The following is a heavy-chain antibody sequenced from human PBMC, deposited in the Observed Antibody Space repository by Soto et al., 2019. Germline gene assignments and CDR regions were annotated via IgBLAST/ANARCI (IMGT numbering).Heavy chain of an antibody. CDR2: ISGSGGST. Sequence: EVQLLESGGGLVQPGGSLRLSCAASGFTFSSYAMSWVRQAPGKGLEWVSAISGSGGSTYYADSVKGRFTISRDNSKNPLYLQMNSLRAEDTAVYYCAKDLEGAPGSGDYWGQGTLVTVSS. D-gene: IGHD3-3*01. CDR1: GFTFSSYA. CDR3: AKDLEGAPGSGDY. V-gene: IGHV3-23*01. J-gene: IGHJ4*02.